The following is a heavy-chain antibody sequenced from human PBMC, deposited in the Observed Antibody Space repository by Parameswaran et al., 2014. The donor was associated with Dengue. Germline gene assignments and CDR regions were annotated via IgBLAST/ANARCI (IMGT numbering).Heavy chain of an antibody. V-gene: IGHV4-59*13. CDR2: IYYSGST. J-gene: IGHJ5*02. CDR3: ARVAPWFDP. Sequence: PGKGLEWIGYIYYSGSTNYNPSLKSRVTISVDTSKNQFSLKLSSVTAADTAVYYYARVAPWFDPWGQGTLVTVSS.